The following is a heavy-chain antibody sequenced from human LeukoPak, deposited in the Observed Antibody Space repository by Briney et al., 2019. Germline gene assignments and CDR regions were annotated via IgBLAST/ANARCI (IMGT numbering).Heavy chain of an antibody. CDR1: GGTFSRYT. V-gene: IGHV1-69*13. CDR3: AREGNSGYLIDY. CDR2: ISPLFGSA. D-gene: IGHD5-12*01. J-gene: IGHJ4*02. Sequence: GASVKVSCKASGGTFSRYTLNWVRQAPGQGLEWMGGISPLFGSAKYAQKFQGRVTITADESTSTAYMELRSLRSEDTAVYYCAREGNSGYLIDYWGQGTLVTVSS.